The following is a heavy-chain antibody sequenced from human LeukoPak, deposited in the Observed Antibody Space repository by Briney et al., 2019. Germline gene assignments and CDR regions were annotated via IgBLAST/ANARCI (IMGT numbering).Heavy chain of an antibody. Sequence: GGSLRLSCAASGFTFNTYAMSWVRQAPGKGLEWVSAISGNGGSTYYADSVKGRLTISRDNSKNTLYLQMNSLRAEDTAVYYCAKNPHRYYTSGWYQSDYWGQGTLVTVSS. CDR3: AKNPHRYYTSGWYQSDY. J-gene: IGHJ4*02. CDR2: ISGNGGST. D-gene: IGHD6-19*01. V-gene: IGHV3-23*01. CDR1: GFTFNTYA.